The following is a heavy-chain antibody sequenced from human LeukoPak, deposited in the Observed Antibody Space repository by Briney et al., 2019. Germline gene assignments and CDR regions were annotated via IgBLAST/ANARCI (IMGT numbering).Heavy chain of an antibody. CDR1: GFTVSSNY. D-gene: IGHD4-11*01. CDR3: ATSTVAKYDY. Sequence: GGSLRLSCAASGFTVSSNYMSWVRQAPGKGLEWVSAISGGGDSTFNSDSVKGRFTISRDNSKNTLYLQMNSLRAEDTALYYCATSTVAKYDYWGQGTLVAVSS. CDR2: ISGGGDST. V-gene: IGHV3-23*01. J-gene: IGHJ4*02.